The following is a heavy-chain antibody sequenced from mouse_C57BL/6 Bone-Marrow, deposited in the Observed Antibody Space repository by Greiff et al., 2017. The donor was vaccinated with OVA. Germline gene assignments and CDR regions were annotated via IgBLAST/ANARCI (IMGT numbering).Heavy chain of an antibody. V-gene: IGHV2-6*03. D-gene: IGHD1-1*01. CDR2: IWSDGST. CDR3: AREIYYGSRKAMDY. CDR1: GFSLTSYG. J-gene: IGHJ4*01. Sequence: VQLQESGPGLVAPSQSLSITCTVSGFSLTSYGVHWVRQPPGKGLEWLVVIWSDGSTTYNSALKSRLSISKDNSKSQVFLKMNSLQTDDTAMYYCAREIYYGSRKAMDYWGQGTSVTVSS.